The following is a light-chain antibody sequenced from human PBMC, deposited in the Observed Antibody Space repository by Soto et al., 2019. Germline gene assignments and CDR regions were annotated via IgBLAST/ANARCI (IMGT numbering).Light chain of an antibody. V-gene: IGLV2-8*01. J-gene: IGLJ1*01. Sequence: QSALTQPPSASGSPGQSFTISCTGTSSDVGGYNHVSWYQQHPGKAPKVVIYEVTKRPSGVPDRFSGSKSGNTASLTVSGLQAEDEADYYCSSYATGDNYVFGSGTKVTVL. CDR3: SSYATGDNYV. CDR1: SSDVGGYNH. CDR2: EVT.